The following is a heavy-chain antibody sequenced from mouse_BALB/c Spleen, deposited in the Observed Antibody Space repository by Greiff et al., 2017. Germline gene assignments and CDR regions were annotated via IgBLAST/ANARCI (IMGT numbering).Heavy chain of an antibody. CDR1: GYTFPDYN. Sequence: EVQLQQSGPELVKPGASVKISCKASGYTFPDYNMHWVKQSHGKSLEWIGYIYPYNGGTGYNQKFKSKATLTVDNSSSTAYMELRSLTSEDSAVYYCARENYGNYFYYWGQGTTLTVSS. J-gene: IGHJ2*01. D-gene: IGHD2-1*01. CDR3: ARENYGNYFYY. V-gene: IGHV1S29*02. CDR2: IYPYNGGT.